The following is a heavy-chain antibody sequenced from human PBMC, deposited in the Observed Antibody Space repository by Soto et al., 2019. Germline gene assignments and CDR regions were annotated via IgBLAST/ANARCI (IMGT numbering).Heavy chain of an antibody. J-gene: IGHJ4*02. CDR3: ARVSPVMSPGY. V-gene: IGHV3-7*05. CDR1: GFTFSNSW. CDR2: INQDGSDK. D-gene: IGHD3-16*01. Sequence: EVQLVESGGGLVQPGGSLRLSCAVSGFTFSNSWLSWVRQAPGKGLEWVANINQDGSDKYYVDSVKGRFTISRDNAKNSFFLQMNSLRAEDTAIYYCARVSPVMSPGYWGQGTLVTVSS.